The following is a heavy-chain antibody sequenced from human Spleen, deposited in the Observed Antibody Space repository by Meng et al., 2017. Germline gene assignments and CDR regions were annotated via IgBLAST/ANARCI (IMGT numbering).Heavy chain of an antibody. D-gene: IGHD2-21*01. Sequence: QVKLSTSGPGMGNPLPLLQPTCDSTEASVSSTRASWNWIRQSPSRGLEWLERTYNRSKWYNDYAVSVKSRTTITPDTSKTQFSLQLNSVTPEDTAVYYCARDIPWGPFDYWGQGTLVTVSS. J-gene: IGHJ4*02. CDR3: ARDIPWGPFDY. V-gene: IGHV6-1*01. CDR1: EASVSSTRAS. CDR2: TYNRSKWYN.